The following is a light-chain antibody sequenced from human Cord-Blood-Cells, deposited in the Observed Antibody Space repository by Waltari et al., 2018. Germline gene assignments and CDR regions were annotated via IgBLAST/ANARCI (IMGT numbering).Light chain of an antibody. J-gene: IGLJ1*01. CDR3: CSYAGSSSYV. CDR2: EGS. V-gene: IGLV2-23*01. CDR1: SSDVGSYNL. Sequence: QSALTQPASVSGSPGQSITISCTGTSSDVGSYNLVSWYQQHPGKAPKLMIYEGSKRPSGVSNRLAGSKSGNTASLTISWLQADDEADYYCCSYAGSSSYVFGTGTKVTVL.